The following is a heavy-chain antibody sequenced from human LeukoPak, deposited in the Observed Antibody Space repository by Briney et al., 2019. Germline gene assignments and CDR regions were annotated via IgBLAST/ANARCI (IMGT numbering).Heavy chain of an antibody. CDR2: ISSSSSYI. V-gene: IGHV3-21*01. CDR1: GFTFSSYS. D-gene: IGHD6-13*01. J-gene: IGHJ4*02. CDR3: ARGPGSWYAPGDY. Sequence: GGSLRLSCAASGFTFSSYSMNWARQAPGKGLEWVSSISSSSSYIYYADSVKGRFTISRDNAKNSLYLQMNSLRAEDTAVYYCARGPGSWYAPGDYWGQGILVTVSS.